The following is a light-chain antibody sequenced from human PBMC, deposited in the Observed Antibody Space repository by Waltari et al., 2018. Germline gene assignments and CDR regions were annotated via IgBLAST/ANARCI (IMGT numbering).Light chain of an antibody. CDR2: KAS. CDR1: QNINNW. J-gene: IGKJ1*01. CDR3: QQYGGYPWT. Sequence: DIQMTQSPSTLSASLGDRVTITCRASQNINNWVAWYQQKPGKAPNLLIYKASSLKSGVPSRFSGSGSGAEFTLTISSLQPDDSATYYCQQYGGYPWTFGQGTKVEIK. V-gene: IGKV1-5*03.